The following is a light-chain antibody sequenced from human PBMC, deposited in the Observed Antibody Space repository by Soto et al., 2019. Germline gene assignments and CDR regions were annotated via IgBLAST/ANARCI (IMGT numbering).Light chain of an antibody. CDR1: NSNIGTNT. V-gene: IGLV1-44*01. CDR2: TNN. Sequence: QSVLAQPPSASATPGQRVTISFSGSNSNIGTNTVNLYQQLPGTAPRLLIYTNNQRPSGVPQRFSGSKTGTSASLAIGGLQSEDGADYYCAAWDDSLGAYVFGTGTKVTVL. CDR3: AAWDDSLGAYV. J-gene: IGLJ1*01.